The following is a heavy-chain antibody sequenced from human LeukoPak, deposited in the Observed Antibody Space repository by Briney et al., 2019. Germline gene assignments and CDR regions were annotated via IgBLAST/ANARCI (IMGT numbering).Heavy chain of an antibody. Sequence: GGSLRLSCAASGFTFSSYEMNWVRQARGKGLEGVSYISSSGSTIYYADSVKGRFTISRDNAKNSLYLQMNGLRAEDTAVYYCAGVLWFGELFFDYWGQGTLVTVSS. CDR2: ISSSGSTI. V-gene: IGHV3-48*03. CDR1: GFTFSSYE. CDR3: AGVLWFGELFFDY. J-gene: IGHJ4*02. D-gene: IGHD3-10*01.